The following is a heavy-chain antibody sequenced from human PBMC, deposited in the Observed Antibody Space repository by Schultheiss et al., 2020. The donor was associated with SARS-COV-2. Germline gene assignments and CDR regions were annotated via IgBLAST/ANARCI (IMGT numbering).Heavy chain of an antibody. J-gene: IGHJ1*01. CDR3: ARQGISRYFETSEP. CDR1: GGSISSSSYF. V-gene: IGHV4-39*01. Sequence: SETLSLTCTVSGGSISSSSYFWGWISQPPGKGLEWIGSIYYSGRTYYNSYLKSRVTISVDTSKNQFSLKLSSVTAADTAVYYCARQGISRYFETSEPWGQGTEVPGSS. D-gene: IGHD3-9*01. CDR2: IYYSGRT.